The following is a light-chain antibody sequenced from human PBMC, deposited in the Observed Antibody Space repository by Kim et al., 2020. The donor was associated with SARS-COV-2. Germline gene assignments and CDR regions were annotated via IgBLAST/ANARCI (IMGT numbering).Light chain of an antibody. Sequence: QSALTQPASVSGSPGQSITISCTGTSSDVGVYNYVSWYQQHPGRVPKLMIYEVNKRPSGVSNRFSGSKSGNTASLTISGLQAEDEADYYCCSNTKSSSWVFGGGTQLTVL. J-gene: IGLJ3*02. CDR3: CSNTKSSSWV. CDR2: EVN. V-gene: IGLV2-14*01. CDR1: SSDVGVYNY.